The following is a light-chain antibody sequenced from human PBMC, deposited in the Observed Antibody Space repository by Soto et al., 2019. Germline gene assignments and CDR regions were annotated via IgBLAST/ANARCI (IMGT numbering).Light chain of an antibody. V-gene: IGLV2-8*01. Sequence: QSALTQPPSASGSPGQSVAISCSGTSSDVGGYNYVSWYQQHPGKAPKLMIYDVNKRPSGVPDRFSGSKSGNTASLTVSGFQAEDEADYYCISYAGSNKPAFGGGTKLTVL. J-gene: IGLJ2*01. CDR1: SSDVGGYNY. CDR2: DVN. CDR3: ISYAGSNKPA.